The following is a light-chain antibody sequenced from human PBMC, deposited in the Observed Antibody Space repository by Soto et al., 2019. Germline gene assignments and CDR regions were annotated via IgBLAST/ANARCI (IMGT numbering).Light chain of an antibody. CDR3: QQTYKTPLT. Sequence: DLQMTQSPSSLSASVGDRVTITCRASQTISNYVNWYQQEPVEAPKLLIHAASSLQGGVPSRFSGSGSGTDFTLTISSLQPEDFATYYCQQTYKTPLTFGGGTKVEI. CDR1: QTISNY. J-gene: IGKJ4*01. V-gene: IGKV1-39*01. CDR2: AAS.